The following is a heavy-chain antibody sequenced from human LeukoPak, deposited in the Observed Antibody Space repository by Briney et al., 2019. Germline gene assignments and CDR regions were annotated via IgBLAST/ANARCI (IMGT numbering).Heavy chain of an antibody. CDR3: ARDLYGSRSRRCAMGV. Sequence: PGGSLRLSCAASGFTFSNNVIHWVRQAPGKGLEWVAMISYDGSDKYYADSVKGRFTISRDNSKNTLYLQMTSLRGEDTAVYYCARDLYGSRSRRCAMGVWGKGTTVTVSS. CDR2: ISYDGSDK. CDR1: GFTFSNNV. V-gene: IGHV3-30*04. J-gene: IGHJ6*04. D-gene: IGHD3-10*01.